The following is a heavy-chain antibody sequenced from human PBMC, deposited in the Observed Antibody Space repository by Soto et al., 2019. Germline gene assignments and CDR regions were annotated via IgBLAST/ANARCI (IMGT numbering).Heavy chain of an antibody. CDR3: ARDPPPGDSSPHIFDY. CDR1: GYTFTSYG. D-gene: IGHD6-6*01. J-gene: IGHJ4*02. Sequence: ASVKVSCKASGYTFTSYGISWVRQAPGQGLEWMGRISAYNGNTNYAQKFQGRVTITTDTSTSTAYMELSILRSEDTAVYYCARDPPPGDSSPHIFDYWGQGTLVTVSS. V-gene: IGHV1-18*01. CDR2: ISAYNGNT.